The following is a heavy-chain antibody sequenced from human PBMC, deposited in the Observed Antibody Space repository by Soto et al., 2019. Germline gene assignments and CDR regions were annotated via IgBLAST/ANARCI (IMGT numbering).Heavy chain of an antibody. CDR3: ARAGFERLYFDQ. CDR1: GSTFSSSE. CDR2: ISKSSSVI. D-gene: IGHD1-1*01. V-gene: IGHV3-48*03. Sequence: GGSLRLSCAASGSTFSSSEMHWVRQAPGKGLEWISYISKSSSVIYYADSVKGRFTISRDNAKNLLYLQMNSLRAEDTAVYYCARAGFERLYFDQWGRGTLVTVS. J-gene: IGHJ4*02.